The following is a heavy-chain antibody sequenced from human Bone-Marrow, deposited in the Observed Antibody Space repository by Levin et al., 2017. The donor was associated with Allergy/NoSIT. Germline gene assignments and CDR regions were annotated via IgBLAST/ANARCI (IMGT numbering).Heavy chain of an antibody. CDR1: GFTFSDAW. CDR2: VKSKIDGGRT. V-gene: IGHV3-15*07. CDR3: TTDYYDTTGSFVDY. Sequence: GESLKISCAASGFTFSDAWMNWVRQAPGKGLEWVGHVKSKIDGGRTDYAAAVKGRFIISRDDSKATVHLQMNNLKTEDAGLHYCTTDYYDTTGSFVDYWGRGTRVTVST. D-gene: IGHD3-22*01. J-gene: IGHJ4*02.